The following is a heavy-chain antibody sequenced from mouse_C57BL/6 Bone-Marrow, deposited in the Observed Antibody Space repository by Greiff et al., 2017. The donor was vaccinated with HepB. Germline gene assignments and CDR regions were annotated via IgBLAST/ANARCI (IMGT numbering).Heavy chain of an antibody. CDR2: ISSGSSTI. CDR1: GFTFSDYG. D-gene: IGHD2-4*01. V-gene: IGHV5-17*01. CDR3: ARNLYDYDPWFAY. J-gene: IGHJ3*01. Sequence: EVHLVESGGGLVKPGGSLKLSCAASGFTFSDYGMHWVRQAPEKGLEWVAYISSGSSTIYYADTVKGRFTISRDNAKNTLFLQMTSLRSEDTAMYYCARNLYDYDPWFAYWGQGTLVTVSA.